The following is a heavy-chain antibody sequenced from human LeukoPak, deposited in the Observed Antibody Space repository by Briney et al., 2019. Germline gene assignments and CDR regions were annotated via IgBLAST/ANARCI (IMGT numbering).Heavy chain of an antibody. V-gene: IGHV3-49*04. D-gene: IGHD4-17*01. Sequence: GGSLRLSCAASGFTFSSYSMNWVRQAPGKGLEWVGFIRSKAYGGTTEYAASVKGRFTISRDDPKSIAYLQMNSLKTEDTAVYYCTRDPGDYYYYYGMDVWGQGTTVTVSS. CDR1: GFTFSSYS. CDR3: TRDPGDYYYYYGMDV. J-gene: IGHJ6*02. CDR2: IRSKAYGGTT.